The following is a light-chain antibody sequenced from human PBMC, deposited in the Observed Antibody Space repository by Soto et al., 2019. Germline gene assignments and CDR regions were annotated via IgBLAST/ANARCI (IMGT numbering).Light chain of an antibody. V-gene: IGKV3-20*01. J-gene: IGKJ1*01. Sequence: IVLTQSPATLSLSSGEIATLSCRASPSVSGSNLAWYQQKPGQAPRLVIYGASSRATGIPDRFSGSGSGTDFTLTISRLEPEDFAVYYRQQYGSFGQGTKVDIK. CDR3: QQYGS. CDR1: PSVSGSN. CDR2: GAS.